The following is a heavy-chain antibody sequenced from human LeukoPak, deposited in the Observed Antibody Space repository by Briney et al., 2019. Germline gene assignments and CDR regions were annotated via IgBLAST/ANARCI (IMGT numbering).Heavy chain of an antibody. CDR2: INQDGSEK. D-gene: IGHD2-2*01. V-gene: IGHV3-7*01. CDR3: ERGGTPGYSSTRHFWGGNSYFDY. J-gene: IGHJ4*02. CDR1: GFTFDDYW. Sequence: PGGSLRLSCGASGFTFDDYWMSWVRQAPGQGLEWVANINQDGSEKYYLDSAKGRFTISRDNARNSLYLQVNSLRAEDTAVYYCERGGTPGYSSTRHFWGGNSYFDYWGQGRLVTVSS.